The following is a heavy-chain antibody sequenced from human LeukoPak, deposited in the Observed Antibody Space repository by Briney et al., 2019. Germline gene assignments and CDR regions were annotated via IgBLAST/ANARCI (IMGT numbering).Heavy chain of an antibody. CDR1: GDSISSSSYC. CDR3: ARVHIVVVVAATNWFDP. V-gene: IGHV4-39*07. D-gene: IGHD2-15*01. Sequence: PSETLSLTCTVSGDSISSSSYCWGWLRQPPGKGLEWIESIYESGSTYSNPSLTRRVTILVDTFKNQFSLNLSSVTAAVTAVYYCARVHIVVVVAATNWFDPWGQGTLVTVSS. CDR2: IYESGST. J-gene: IGHJ5*02.